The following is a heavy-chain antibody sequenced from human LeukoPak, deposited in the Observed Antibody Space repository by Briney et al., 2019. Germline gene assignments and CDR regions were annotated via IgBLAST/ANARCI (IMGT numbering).Heavy chain of an antibody. CDR1: GGTFSSLG. CDR3: ARVLSAFDP. Sequence: SVKVSCKASGGTFSSLGISWVRQAPGQGLEWMGGIIPMSGSANYAQKFQGRVTITADESTSTAYLGLSSLRSEDTAVYYCARVLSAFDPWGQGTLVTVSS. V-gene: IGHV1-69*13. J-gene: IGHJ5*02. D-gene: IGHD3-3*01. CDR2: IIPMSGSA.